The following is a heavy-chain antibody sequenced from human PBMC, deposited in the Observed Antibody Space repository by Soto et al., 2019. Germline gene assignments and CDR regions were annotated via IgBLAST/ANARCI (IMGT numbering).Heavy chain of an antibody. CDR1: GFTFSSYA. V-gene: IGHV3-30-3*01. CDR3: ARDTKKDYYDSSGYWKY. J-gene: IGHJ4*02. Sequence: GGSLRLSCAASGFTFSSYAMHWVRQAPGKGLEWVAVISYDGSNKYYADSVKGRFTISRDNSKNTLYLQMNSLRAEDTAVYYCARDTKKDYYDSSGYWKYWGQGTLVTVSS. D-gene: IGHD3-22*01. CDR2: ISYDGSNK.